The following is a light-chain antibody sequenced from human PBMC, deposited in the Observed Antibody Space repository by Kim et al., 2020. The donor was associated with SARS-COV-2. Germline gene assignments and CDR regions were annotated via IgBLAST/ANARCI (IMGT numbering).Light chain of an antibody. V-gene: IGKV3-20*01. Sequence: SPGQRATLSCRASHGFSNRYLAWYHQKAGQAPRLLIYGASNRATDIPNRFSGSGSGTDFTLTISRLEPEDSAVYYCQQYGSAPWTFGQGTKVDIK. CDR1: HGFSNRY. CDR2: GAS. J-gene: IGKJ1*01. CDR3: QQYGSAPWT.